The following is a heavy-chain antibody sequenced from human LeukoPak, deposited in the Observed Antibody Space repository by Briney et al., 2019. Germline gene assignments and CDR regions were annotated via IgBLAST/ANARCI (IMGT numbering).Heavy chain of an antibody. CDR2: ISSSGSTI. V-gene: IGHV3-48*03. CDR1: GFSFTNYA. D-gene: IGHD6-19*01. Sequence: GGSLRLSCAASGFSFTNYAMSWVRQAPARGPEWVSYISSSGSTIYYADSVKGRFTISRDSAKNSLYLQVNSLGGEDTAVYYCARDRSSGWLLDYWGQGTLVTVSS. CDR3: ARDRSSGWLLDY. J-gene: IGHJ4*02.